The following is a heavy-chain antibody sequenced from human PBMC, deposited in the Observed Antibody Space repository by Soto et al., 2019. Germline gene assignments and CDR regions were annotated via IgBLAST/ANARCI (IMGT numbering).Heavy chain of an antibody. CDR2: ISYDGSYK. V-gene: IGHV3-30*18. J-gene: IGHJ6*02. Sequence: GGSLRLSCAASGFTFSSYGMHWVRQAPGKGLEWVAVISYDGSYKYFADPVKGRFTISRDNSKHTLYLQMNSLRAEDTAVYYCAKVGGGDYRAYGMDVWGQGTTVTVSS. CDR1: GFTFSSYG. D-gene: IGHD4-4*01. CDR3: AKVGGGDYRAYGMDV.